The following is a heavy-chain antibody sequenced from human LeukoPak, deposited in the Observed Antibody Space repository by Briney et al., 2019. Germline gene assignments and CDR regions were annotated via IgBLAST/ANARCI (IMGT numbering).Heavy chain of an antibody. D-gene: IGHD3-22*01. CDR1: GYTFTSYA. CDR2: ISSNGGST. V-gene: IGHV3-64D*06. CDR3: VKGPYYYDSSGYSGDYFDY. Sequence: SCKASGYTFTSYAMHWVRQAPGKGLEYVSAISSNGGSTYYADSVKGRFTISRDNSKNTLYLQMSSLGAEDTAVYYCVKGPYYYDSSGYSGDYFDYWGQGTLVTVSS. J-gene: IGHJ4*02.